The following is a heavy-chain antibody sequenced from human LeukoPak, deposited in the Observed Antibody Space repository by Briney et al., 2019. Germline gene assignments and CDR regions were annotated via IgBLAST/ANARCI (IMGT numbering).Heavy chain of an antibody. D-gene: IGHD6-13*01. J-gene: IGHJ4*02. CDR2: IYHSGST. Sequence: GSLRLSCAASGFTFSSYGMHWVRQPPGKGLEWIGEIYHSGSTNYNPSLKSRVTISVDKSKNQFSLKLSSVTAADTAVYYCVAVAGRGDDWGQGTLVTVSS. CDR3: VAVAGRGDD. CDR1: GFTFSSYG. V-gene: IGHV4-4*02.